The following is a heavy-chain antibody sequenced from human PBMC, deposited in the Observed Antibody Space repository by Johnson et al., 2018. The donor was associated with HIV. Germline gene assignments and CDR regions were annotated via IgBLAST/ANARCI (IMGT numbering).Heavy chain of an antibody. CDR2: ISWNSDAI. CDR1: GLTFNVYA. V-gene: IGHV3-9*01. CDR3: AGRPMGADPVDI. Sequence: VQLVESGGGLVQPGGSLRLSCAASGLTFNVYAMHWVRQAPGKGLEWVSGISWNSDAIKYADSVRGRFTISKDNAKNSLYLQMNSLRAEDTALYYCAGRPMGADPVDIWGQGTMVTVSS. D-gene: IGHD4/OR15-4a*01. J-gene: IGHJ3*02.